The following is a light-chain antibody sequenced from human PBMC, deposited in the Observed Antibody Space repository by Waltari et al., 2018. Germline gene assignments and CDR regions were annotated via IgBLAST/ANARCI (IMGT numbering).Light chain of an antibody. V-gene: IGLV3-21*04. CDR1: NIGSKS. CDR3: QVWDDVTDSGV. CDR2: YDS. Sequence: YVLTQPPSVSVDPGKTARLTCGGDNIGSKSVNWYQQKAGQAPVLVMFYDSDRPSELQESFAGSNAGNTATLTISWGEAGDEADYHCQVWDDVTDSGVFGGGTKLTVL. J-gene: IGLJ3*02.